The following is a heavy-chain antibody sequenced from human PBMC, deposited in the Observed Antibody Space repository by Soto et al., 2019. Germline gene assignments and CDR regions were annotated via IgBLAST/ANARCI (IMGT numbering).Heavy chain of an antibody. CDR1: GYTFTSYY. Sequence: ASVKVSCKASGYTFTSYYMHWVRQATGQGLEWMGIINPSGGSTSYAQKFQGRVTMTRDTSTSTVYMELSSLRSEDTAVYYCARDYGDTAMVSSFDYWGQGTLVTVSS. V-gene: IGHV1-46*01. CDR3: ARDYGDTAMVSSFDY. CDR2: INPSGGST. J-gene: IGHJ4*02. D-gene: IGHD5-18*01.